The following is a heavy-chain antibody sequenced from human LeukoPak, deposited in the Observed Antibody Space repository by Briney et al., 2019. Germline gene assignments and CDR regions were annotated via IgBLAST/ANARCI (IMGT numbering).Heavy chain of an antibody. V-gene: IGHV4-61*02. CDR2: MYTSGST. J-gene: IGHJ5*02. CDR3: ASQNYFGSGRLDP. Sequence: PSETLSLTCTVSGGSITSGSYYWSWIRQPAGKGLEWIGRMYTSGSTNYNPSLKSRVTISADTSKNQFSLKLTSVTAADTAVYYCASQNYFGSGRLDPWGQGTLVTVSS. CDR1: GGSITSGSYY. D-gene: IGHD3-10*01.